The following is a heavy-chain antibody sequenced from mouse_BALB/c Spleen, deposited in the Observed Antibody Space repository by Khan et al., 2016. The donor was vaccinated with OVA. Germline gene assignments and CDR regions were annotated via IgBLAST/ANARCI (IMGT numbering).Heavy chain of an antibody. CDR2: INTYTGEP. CDR1: GYIFTNYG. D-gene: IGHD1-1*01. Sequence: QIQLVQSGPELKKPGETVKISCKASGYIFTNYGMNWVKQAPGQGLKWMDWINTYTGEPTYADDFRGRFAFSLETSASTAYLQINNLKNEDTATYFCARGAFYYGRGKNAWFAYWCQGTLVTVSA. J-gene: IGHJ3*01. CDR3: ARGAFYYGRGKNAWFAY. V-gene: IGHV9-3-1*01.